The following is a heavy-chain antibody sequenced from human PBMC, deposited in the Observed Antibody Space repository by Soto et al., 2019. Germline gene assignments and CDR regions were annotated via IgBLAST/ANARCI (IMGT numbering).Heavy chain of an antibody. CDR2: IYYIGST. Sequence: SETLSLTCTVSGGSISRSSYYWGWIRQPPGKGLEWLGSIYYIGSTVYNPSFKSRVTISVDTSKNQFSLKLNSVTAADTAVYYCARDLWGYCGTDCYPLDVWGQGTTVTVSS. J-gene: IGHJ6*02. CDR1: GGSISRSSYY. D-gene: IGHD2-21*02. CDR3: ARDLWGYCGTDCYPLDV. V-gene: IGHV4-39*07.